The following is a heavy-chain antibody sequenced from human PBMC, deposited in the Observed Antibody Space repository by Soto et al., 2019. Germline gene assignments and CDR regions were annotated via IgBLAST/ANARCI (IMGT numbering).Heavy chain of an antibody. D-gene: IGHD2-2*01. Sequence: QVQLVQSGAEVKKPGSSVKVSCKASGGTFSSYAISWVRQSPGQGLEWMGGIIPIFGTANYAQKFQGRVTITADQSTSTAYMELSSMRSEDTAVDYCARGCSSNSCRHVLDYWGQGTLVTFSS. CDR1: GGTFSSYA. V-gene: IGHV1-69*01. CDR2: IIPIFGTA. J-gene: IGHJ4*02. CDR3: ARGCSSNSCRHVLDY.